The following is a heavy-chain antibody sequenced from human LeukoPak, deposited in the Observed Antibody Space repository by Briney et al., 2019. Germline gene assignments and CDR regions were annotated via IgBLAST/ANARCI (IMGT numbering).Heavy chain of an antibody. Sequence: ASVKVSCKASGYTFASDGISWVRQAPGQGLEWMGWISAYNGNTNYAQKLQGRVTMTTDTSTSTAYMELRSLRSDDTAVYYCARDPGEQQLALFDYWGQGTLVTVSS. CDR1: GYTFASDG. D-gene: IGHD6-13*01. CDR2: ISAYNGNT. V-gene: IGHV1-18*01. J-gene: IGHJ4*02. CDR3: ARDPGEQQLALFDY.